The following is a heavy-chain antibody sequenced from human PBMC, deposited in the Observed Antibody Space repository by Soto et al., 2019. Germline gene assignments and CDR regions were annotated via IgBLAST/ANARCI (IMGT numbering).Heavy chain of an antibody. D-gene: IGHD3-10*01. CDR3: AKLLGKDASGYFDY. CDR1: EFTFSSYA. Sequence: VGSLRLSCEASEFTFSSYATNWVRQAPGKGLEWVSAISGSGGSTYYADFVKGRFTISRDNSKNTLYLQMNSLRAEDAAVYYCAKLLGKDASGYFDYWGQGTLVTVSS. CDR2: ISGSGGST. J-gene: IGHJ4*02. V-gene: IGHV3-23*01.